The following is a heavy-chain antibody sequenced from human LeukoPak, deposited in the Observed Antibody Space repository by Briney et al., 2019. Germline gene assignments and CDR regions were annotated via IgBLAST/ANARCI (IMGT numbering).Heavy chain of an antibody. J-gene: IGHJ4*02. CDR3: AKQLGYCSDGSCYFPY. V-gene: IGHV3-23*01. CDR1: GFTFYNYA. D-gene: IGHD2-15*01. Sequence: PGGSLRLSCVASGFTFYNYALSWVRQAPGKGLEWVSGISSSGSSTYYADSVQGRFTISRDNSKSTLCLQMNSLRAEDTAVYYCAKQLGYCSDGSCYFPYWGQGTLVTVSS. CDR2: ISSSGSST.